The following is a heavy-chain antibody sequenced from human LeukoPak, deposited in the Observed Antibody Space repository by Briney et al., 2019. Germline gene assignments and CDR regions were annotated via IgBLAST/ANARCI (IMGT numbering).Heavy chain of an antibody. CDR2: ISWNSGSI. Sequence: PGGSLRLSCAASGFTFDDYAMHWVRQAPGKGLEWVSGISWNSGSIGYADSVKGRFTISRDNAKNSLYLQMNSLRAEDTALYYCVKAGTVLYYFDYWGQGTLVTVSS. J-gene: IGHJ4*02. V-gene: IGHV3-9*01. CDR3: VKAGTVLYYFDY. CDR1: GFTFDDYA.